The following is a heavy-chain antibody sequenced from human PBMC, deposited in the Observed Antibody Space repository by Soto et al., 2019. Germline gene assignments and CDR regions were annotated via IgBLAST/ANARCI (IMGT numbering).Heavy chain of an antibody. V-gene: IGHV3-23*01. Sequence: EVQLLESGGGLVQPGGSLRLSCAASGFTFSSYAMSWVRQAPGKGLEWVSAISGSGGSTYYADSVKGRFTISRDNAKNTLYLQMNSLRAEDSAVYYCSKDKEVELWATFDYWGQGTLVTVSS. J-gene: IGHJ4*02. D-gene: IGHD5-18*01. CDR3: SKDKEVELWATFDY. CDR2: ISGSGGST. CDR1: GFTFSSYA.